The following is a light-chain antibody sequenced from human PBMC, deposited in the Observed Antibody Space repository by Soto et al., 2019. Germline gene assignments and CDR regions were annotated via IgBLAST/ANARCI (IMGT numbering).Light chain of an antibody. J-gene: IGKJ4*01. V-gene: IGKV3-11*01. Sequence: EIVLTQSPATLSLSPGERATLSCRASQSVGNYLAWYQQKPGQAPRLLIYDTSNRATGIQARFSGSGSGTDFTLTISSLVPEDFAVYYCQQRSTWPSFGGGTKVEIK. CDR1: QSVGNY. CDR2: DTS. CDR3: QQRSTWPS.